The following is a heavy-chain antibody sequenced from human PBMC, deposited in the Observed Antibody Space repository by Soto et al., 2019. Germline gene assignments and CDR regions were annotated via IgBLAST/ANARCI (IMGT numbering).Heavy chain of an antibody. D-gene: IGHD6-19*01. J-gene: IGHJ4*02. V-gene: IGHV1-2*02. CDR1: GYTFTGYY. CDR3: ARGPSIAVAGKGNYFDY. Sequence: ASVKVSCEASGYTFTGYYMHWVRQAPGQGLEWMGWINPNSGGTNYAQKFQGRVTMTRDTSISTAYMELSRLRSDDTAVYYCARGPSIAVAGKGNYFDYWGQGTLVTVSS. CDR2: INPNSGGT.